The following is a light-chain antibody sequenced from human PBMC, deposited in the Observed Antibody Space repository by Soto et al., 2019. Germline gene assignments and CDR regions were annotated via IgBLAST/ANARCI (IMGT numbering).Light chain of an antibody. J-gene: IGKJ5*01. V-gene: IGKV3-11*01. CDR2: DAS. CDR1: QSVSSY. Sequence: EILFTQSPTTLSLSPGESATLPCRASQSVSSYLAWYQQKPGQAPRLLIYDASTRATGIPARFSGSGSGTDFTLTISNLEPEDFAVYYCQQRSNWPPITFGQGTRLEIK. CDR3: QQRSNWPPIT.